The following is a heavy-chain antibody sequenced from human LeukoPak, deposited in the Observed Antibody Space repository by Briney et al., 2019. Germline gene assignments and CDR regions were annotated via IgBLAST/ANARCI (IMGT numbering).Heavy chain of an antibody. CDR2: IYYSGST. J-gene: IGHJ3*02. Sequence: KSSETLSLTCTVSGGSISSYYWSWIRQPPGKGLEWIGYIYYSGSTNYNPSLKSRVTVSVDTSKNQFSLKLSSVTAADTAVYYCARLPGFRDAFDIWGQGTMVTVSS. V-gene: IGHV4-59*08. CDR3: ARLPGFRDAFDI. CDR1: GGSISSYY.